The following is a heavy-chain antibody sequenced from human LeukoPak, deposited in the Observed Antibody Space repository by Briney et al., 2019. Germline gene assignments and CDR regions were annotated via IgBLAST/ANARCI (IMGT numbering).Heavy chain of an antibody. Sequence: QTGGSLRLSCAVSGFIFSSSAMSWVRQAPGKGLEWVSAISGGGDDTSYADSARGRFTVSRDNSKNTLYLQMNSLRAEDTAVYYCARDREEVGATYSYWYFDLWGRGTLVTVSS. J-gene: IGHJ2*01. V-gene: IGHV3-23*01. CDR1: GFIFSSSA. CDR3: ARDREEVGATYSYWYFDL. D-gene: IGHD1-26*01. CDR2: ISGGGDDT.